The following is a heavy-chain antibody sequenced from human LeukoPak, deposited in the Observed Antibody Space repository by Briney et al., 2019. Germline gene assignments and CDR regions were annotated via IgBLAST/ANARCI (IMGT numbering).Heavy chain of an antibody. D-gene: IGHD4-11*01. CDR3: TSWDMYSNYLYYMDV. CDR2: IRSKAYGGTT. V-gene: IGHV3-49*04. Sequence: PGGSLRLSCAASGFTFDDYGMSWVRQAPGKGLEWVGFIRSKAYGGTTEYAASVKGRFTISRDDSKSIAYLQMNSLKTEDTAVYYCTSWDMYSNYLYYMDVWGKGTTVTVSS. CDR1: GFTFDDYG. J-gene: IGHJ6*03.